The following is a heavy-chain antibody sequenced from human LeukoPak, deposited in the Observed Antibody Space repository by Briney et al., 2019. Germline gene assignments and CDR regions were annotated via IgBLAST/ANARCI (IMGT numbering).Heavy chain of an antibody. CDR1: GGSISTYY. CDR3: ARGRAQWLVDY. J-gene: IGHJ4*02. CDR2: IYYSGIT. Sequence: SETLSLTCTVSGGSISTYYWSWIRQPPGKGLEWIGYIYYSGITNYNPFLKSRVTISVDTSKNQFSLKVTSVTAADTAVYYCARGRAQWLVDYWGQGTLVTVSS. V-gene: IGHV4-59*08. D-gene: IGHD6-19*01.